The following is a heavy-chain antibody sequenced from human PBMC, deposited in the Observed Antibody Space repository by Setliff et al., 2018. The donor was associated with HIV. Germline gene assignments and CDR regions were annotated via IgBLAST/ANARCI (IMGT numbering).Heavy chain of an antibody. V-gene: IGHV5-51*01. J-gene: IGHJ3*02. D-gene: IGHD3-22*01. CDR2: IYPGDSDT. CDR1: GYSFANSW. CDR3: AITYYYDSSPVAFDI. Sequence: PGESLKISCKGSGYSFANSWIGWVRQMPGKGLEWMGIIYPGDSDTTYSPSFQGQVTMSADKSISTAYLQWRSLKASDTAMYYCAITYYYDSSPVAFDIWGQGTMVTVSS.